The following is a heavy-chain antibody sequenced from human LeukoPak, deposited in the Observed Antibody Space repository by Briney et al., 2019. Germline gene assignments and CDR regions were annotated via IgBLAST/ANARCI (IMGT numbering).Heavy chain of an antibody. D-gene: IGHD3-10*01. V-gene: IGHV1-8*01. J-gene: IGHJ4*02. Sequence: ASVKVSCKASGYTFINYDINWVRQATGQGLEWMGWMNPNSGNTGYAQKFQGRVSMTRNTSISTAYMELSSLRSEDTAAYYCAAFGELVEYWGQGTLVTVSP. CDR3: AAFGELVEY. CDR1: GYTFINYD. CDR2: MNPNSGNT.